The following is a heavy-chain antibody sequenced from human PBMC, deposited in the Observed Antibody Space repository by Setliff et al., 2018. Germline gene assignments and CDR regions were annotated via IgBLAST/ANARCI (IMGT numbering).Heavy chain of an antibody. CDR2: IHTSGTT. Sequence: KPSETLSLTCTVSGGSIRNEGYYWNWIRQPAGQGLEWIGRIHTSGTTNYNPSLKSRVTMSMDTSKNHFSLSLKSVTAADTAVYYCARDLGQRLSTYYFDYWGQGAPVTVSS. V-gene: IGHV4-61*02. J-gene: IGHJ4*02. D-gene: IGHD6-25*01. CDR3: ARDLGQRLSTYYFDY. CDR1: GGSIRNEGYY.